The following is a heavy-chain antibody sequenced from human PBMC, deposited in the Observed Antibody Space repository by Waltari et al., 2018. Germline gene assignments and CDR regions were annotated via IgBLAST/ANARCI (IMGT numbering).Heavy chain of an antibody. CDR3: ARTQWDSTSRRAFDI. V-gene: IGHV3-7*01. J-gene: IGHJ3*02. Sequence: EVQLVASRGDLVQPGGSLSLSCAASGFTFSSWWMCWVGQAPGKGLGWVANIKEDGSEKYYVDSVKGRFTISRDNAKNSLYLQMNSLRAEDSAVYYCARTQWDSTSRRAFDIWGQGTVVTVSS. D-gene: IGHD1-26*01. CDR2: IKEDGSEK. CDR1: GFTFSSWW.